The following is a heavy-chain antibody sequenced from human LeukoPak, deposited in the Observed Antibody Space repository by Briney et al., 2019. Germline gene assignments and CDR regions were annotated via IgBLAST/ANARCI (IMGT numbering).Heavy chain of an antibody. CDR3: AREGYYDILTGYHHNWFDP. J-gene: IGHJ5*02. D-gene: IGHD3-9*01. CDR2: IDYSGST. Sequence: AETLSLTCTVSGGSISGYFWSWIRQPPGKGLEWIGYIDYSGSTNYNPSLESRVTMSVDTSKNQFSLKLASVTAADTAVYYCAREGYYDILTGYHHNWFDPWGQGTLVTVSS. CDR1: GGSISGYF. V-gene: IGHV4-59*01.